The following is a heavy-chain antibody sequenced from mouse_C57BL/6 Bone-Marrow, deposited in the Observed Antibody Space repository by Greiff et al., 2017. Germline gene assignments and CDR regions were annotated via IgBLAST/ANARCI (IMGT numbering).Heavy chain of an antibody. J-gene: IGHJ2*01. CDR1: GFNIKDDY. CDR3: TTAYGSLFDY. CDR2: IDPENGDT. Sequence: EVMLVESGAELVRPGASVKLSCTASGFNIKDDYMHWVKQRPEQGLEWIGWIDPENGDTEYASKFQGKATITADTSSNTAYLQLSSLTSEDTAVYYCTTAYGSLFDYWGQGTTLTVSS. V-gene: IGHV14-4*01. D-gene: IGHD2-2*01.